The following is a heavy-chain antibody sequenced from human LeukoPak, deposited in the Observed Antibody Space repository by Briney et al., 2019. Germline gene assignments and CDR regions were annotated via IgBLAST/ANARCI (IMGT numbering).Heavy chain of an antibody. CDR2: IYYSGST. Sequence: PSETLSLTCTVSGGSISSYYWSWIRQPPGKGLEWIGYIYYSGSTNYNPSLKSRVTISVDTSKNQFSLKLSSVTAADTAVYYRARERDGMDVWGQGTTVTVSS. V-gene: IGHV4-59*01. CDR1: GGSISSYY. J-gene: IGHJ6*02. CDR3: ARERDGMDV.